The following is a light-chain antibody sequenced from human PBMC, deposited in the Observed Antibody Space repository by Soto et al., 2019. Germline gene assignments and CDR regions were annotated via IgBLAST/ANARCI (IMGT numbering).Light chain of an antibody. CDR2: DVT. Sequence: QSALTQPPSASGSPGQSVTISCTGTSSDVGGYNYVSWYQQYPGKGPKLIIYDVTERPSGVPDRFSGSKSGNTASLTVSGLQAEDEADYYCCSYAGSNNFWVFGGGTQLT. J-gene: IGLJ3*02. CDR3: CSYAGSNNFWV. CDR1: SSDVGGYNY. V-gene: IGLV2-8*01.